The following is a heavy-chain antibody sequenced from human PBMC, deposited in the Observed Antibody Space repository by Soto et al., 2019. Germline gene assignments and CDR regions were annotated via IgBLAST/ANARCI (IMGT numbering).Heavy chain of an antibody. CDR1: GFTFSSYA. J-gene: IGHJ5*02. D-gene: IGHD4-17*01. CDR2: ISGSGGST. CDR3: AKDSNENRDGYGDYASCGS. V-gene: IGHV3-23*01. Sequence: EVQLLESGGGLVQPGGSLRLSCAASGFTFSSYAMSWVRQAPGKGLEWVSAISGSGGSTYYADSVKGRFTISRDNSKNTLYLQMNSLRAEDTAVYYCAKDSNENRDGYGDYASCGSWGQGTLVTVSS.